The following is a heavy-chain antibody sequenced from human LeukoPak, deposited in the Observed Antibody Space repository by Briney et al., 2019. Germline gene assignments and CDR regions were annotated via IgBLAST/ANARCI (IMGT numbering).Heavy chain of an antibody. Sequence: GGSLRLSCTASGFTFGDYAMSWFRQAPGKGLEWVANIKQDGSEKYYVDSVKGRFTISRDNAKNSLYLQMNSLRAEDTAVYYCARGYDYGGKRGYYFDYWGQGTLVTVSS. J-gene: IGHJ4*02. CDR2: IKQDGSEK. CDR3: ARGYDYGGKRGYYFDY. CDR1: GFTFGDYA. V-gene: IGHV3-7*01. D-gene: IGHD4-23*01.